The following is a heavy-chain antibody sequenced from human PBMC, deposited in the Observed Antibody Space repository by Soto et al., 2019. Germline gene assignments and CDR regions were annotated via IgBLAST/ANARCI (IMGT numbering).Heavy chain of an antibody. D-gene: IGHD1-20*01. V-gene: IGHV4-30-4*01. CDR3: ARAISRYNWNHLDY. CDR1: GGNIRSGDYY. Sequence: SETHSLTCTVSGGNIRSGDYYWSWIRQPPGKGLEWIGYIYYSGSTYYNPSLKSRVTISVDTSKNQFSLKLSSVTAADTAVYYCARAISRYNWNHLDYWGQGTLVTVSS. J-gene: IGHJ4*02. CDR2: IYYSGST.